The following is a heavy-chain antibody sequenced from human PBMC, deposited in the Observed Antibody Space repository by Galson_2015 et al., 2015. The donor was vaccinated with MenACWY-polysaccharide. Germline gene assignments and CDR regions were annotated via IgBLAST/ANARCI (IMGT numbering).Heavy chain of an antibody. CDR2: ICCTGSTI. CDR1: GFTFDDHG. CDR3: ARDLRAGVYGGMDV. V-gene: IGHV3-9*01. Sequence: SLRLSCAASGFTFDDHGMHWVRQAPGKGLEWVSGICCTGSTIGYADSVKGRFTISRDNAKNSLHLQMNSLRAEDTALYYCARDLRAGVYGGMDVWGQGTTVTVSS. D-gene: IGHD3-10*01. J-gene: IGHJ6*02.